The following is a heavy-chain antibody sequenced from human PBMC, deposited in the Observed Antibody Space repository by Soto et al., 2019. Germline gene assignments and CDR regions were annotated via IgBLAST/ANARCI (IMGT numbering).Heavy chain of an antibody. J-gene: IGHJ4*02. CDR3: AKEFDYYDSSGYQLFDY. D-gene: IGHD3-22*01. CDR1: GFTFSSYG. CDR2: ISYDGSNK. V-gene: IGHV3-30*18. Sequence: GGSLRLSCAASGFTFSSYGMHWVRQAPGKGLEWVAVISYDGSNKYYADSVKGRFTISRDNSKNTLYLQMNSLRAEDTAVYYCAKEFDYYDSSGYQLFDYWGQGTLVTVSS.